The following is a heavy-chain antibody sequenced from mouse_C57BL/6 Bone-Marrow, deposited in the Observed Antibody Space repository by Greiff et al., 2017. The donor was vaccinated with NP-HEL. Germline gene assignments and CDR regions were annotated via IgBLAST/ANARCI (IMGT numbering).Heavy chain of an antibody. CDR3: ARDPYSNH. J-gene: IGHJ2*01. D-gene: IGHD2-5*01. CDR2: ISYDGSN. Sequence: ESGPGLVKPSQSLSLTCSVTGYSITSGYYWNWIRQFPGNKLEWMGYISYDGSNNYNPSLKNRISITRDTSKNQFFLKLNSVTTEDTATYYCARDPYSNHWGQGTTLTVSS. V-gene: IGHV3-6*01. CDR1: GYSITSGYY.